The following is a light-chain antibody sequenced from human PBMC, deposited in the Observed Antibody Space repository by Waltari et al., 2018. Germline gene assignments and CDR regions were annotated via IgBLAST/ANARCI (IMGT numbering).Light chain of an antibody. CDR2: AVT. Sequence: QSALTQPASVSGSPGQSITISCTGTSNDVGASKFVSWYQQHPGKAPQLMIHAVTERPSGVSSRFSGSKSANTASLTISGLLPEDEAIYYCSSFTDTHTLLFGGGTTVTVL. V-gene: IGLV2-14*03. CDR1: SNDVGASKF. J-gene: IGLJ2*01. CDR3: SSFTDTHTLL.